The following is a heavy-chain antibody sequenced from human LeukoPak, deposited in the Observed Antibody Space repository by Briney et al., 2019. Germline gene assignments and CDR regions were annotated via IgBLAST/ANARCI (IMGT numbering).Heavy chain of an antibody. D-gene: IGHD2-2*01. CDR3: ARVNGQNLINIVVVPAARTLYYMDV. J-gene: IGHJ6*03. V-gene: IGHV4-59*08. Sequence: PSETLSLTCIVSSGSISGYSWSWIRQPPGKGLEWIGYIYHSGSTSYNPSLKSRVTISVDTSKNQFSLKLSSVTAADTAVYYCARVNGQNLINIVVVPAARTLYYMDVWGKGTTVTVSS. CDR1: SGSISGYS. CDR2: IYHSGST.